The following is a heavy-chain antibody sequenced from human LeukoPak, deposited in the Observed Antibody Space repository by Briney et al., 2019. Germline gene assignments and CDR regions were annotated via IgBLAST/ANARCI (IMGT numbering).Heavy chain of an antibody. Sequence: ASVNVSCKASGYTFNNFVISGVRQPPAQGLEWVGWISPHTYSTRYAARVQGRVTMTTDTSTSTVYMELRNLRPDDTAVYFCARGQSMYYWGQGTPVTVSS. V-gene: IGHV1-18*01. CDR2: ISPHTYST. CDR1: GYTFNNFV. CDR3: ARGQSMYY. J-gene: IGHJ4*02. D-gene: IGHD2-8*01.